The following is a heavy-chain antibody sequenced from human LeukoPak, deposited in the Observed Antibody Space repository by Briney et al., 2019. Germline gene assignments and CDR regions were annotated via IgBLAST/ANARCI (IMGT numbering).Heavy chain of an antibody. Sequence: SETLSLTCTVSGGSISSGGYYWSWIRQPPGKGLEWIGYIYYSGSTNYNPSLKSRVTISVDTSKNQFSLKLSSVTAADTAVYYCARQGGIAVAGLDYWGQGTLVTVSS. CDR1: GGSISSGGYY. CDR3: ARQGGIAVAGLDY. CDR2: IYYSGST. D-gene: IGHD6-19*01. J-gene: IGHJ4*02. V-gene: IGHV4-61*08.